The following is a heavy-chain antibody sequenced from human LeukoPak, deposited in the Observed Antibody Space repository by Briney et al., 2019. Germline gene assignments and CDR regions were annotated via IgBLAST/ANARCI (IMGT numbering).Heavy chain of an antibody. V-gene: IGHV4-38-2*02. Sequence: SETLSLTCTVSGISISSGYYWGWIRQPPGKGLEWIGNIYHSGSTYYNPSLKSRVTISVDTSENQFSLKLTSVSAADTAVYYCARTPLGEGDNFYYYMDVWGKGTTLTVSS. CDR3: ARTPLGEGDNFYYYMDV. CDR2: IYHSGST. CDR1: GISISSGYY. D-gene: IGHD3-10*01. J-gene: IGHJ6*03.